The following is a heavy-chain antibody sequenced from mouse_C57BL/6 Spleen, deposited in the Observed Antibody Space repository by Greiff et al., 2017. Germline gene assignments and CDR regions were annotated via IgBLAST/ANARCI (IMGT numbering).Heavy chain of an antibody. CDR3: TRGGMVNLFDY. CDR2: ISSGGDYI. CDR1: GFTFSSYA. D-gene: IGHD2-3*01. V-gene: IGHV5-9-1*02. Sequence: EVQLVESGEGLVKPGGSLKLSCAASGFTFSSYAMSWVRQTPEKRLEWVAYISSGGDYIYYADTVKGRFTISRDNARNTLCLQMSCLKSEDTAMYCCTRGGMVNLFDYWGQGTTLTVSS. J-gene: IGHJ2*01.